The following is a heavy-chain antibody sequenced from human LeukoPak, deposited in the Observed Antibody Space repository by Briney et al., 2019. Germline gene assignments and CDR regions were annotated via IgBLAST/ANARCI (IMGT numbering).Heavy chain of an antibody. V-gene: IGHV4-38-2*02. CDR2: IYHSGST. Sequence: SETLSLTCTVSGYSISSGYYWGWIRPPPGKGLEWIGSIYHSGSTYYNPSLKSRVTISVDTSKNQFSLKLSSVTAADTAVYYCARDSPPEYRSGYVDYWGQGTLVTVSS. CDR1: GYSISSGYY. CDR3: ARDSPPEYRSGYVDY. J-gene: IGHJ4*02. D-gene: IGHD2-15*01.